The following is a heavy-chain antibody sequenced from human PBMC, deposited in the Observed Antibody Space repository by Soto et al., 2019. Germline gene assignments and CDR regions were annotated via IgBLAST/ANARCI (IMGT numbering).Heavy chain of an antibody. CDR1: GFTFSSYA. CDR2: ISGSGGST. J-gene: IGHJ1*01. D-gene: IGHD3-16*01. CDR3: ANPAHALTEYFQH. Sequence: GGSLRLSCAASGFTFSSYAMSWVRQAPGKGLEWVSAISGSGGSTYYADSVKGRFNNSRDNSKNTLYLQMNSLRAEDTAVYYCANPAHALTEYFQHWGQGTLVTVSS. V-gene: IGHV3-23*01.